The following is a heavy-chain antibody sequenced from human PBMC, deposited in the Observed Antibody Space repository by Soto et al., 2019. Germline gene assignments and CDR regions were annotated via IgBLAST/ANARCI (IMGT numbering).Heavy chain of an antibody. Sequence: PXESLKISCKGSGYSFTSYWISWVRQMPGKGLEWMGRIDPSDSYTNYSPSFQGHVTISADKSISTAYLQWSSLKASDTAMYYCARHFPIVATAQGMDVWGQGTTVTVSS. V-gene: IGHV5-10-1*01. D-gene: IGHD5-12*01. J-gene: IGHJ6*02. CDR2: IDPSDSYT. CDR1: GYSFTSYW. CDR3: ARHFPIVATAQGMDV.